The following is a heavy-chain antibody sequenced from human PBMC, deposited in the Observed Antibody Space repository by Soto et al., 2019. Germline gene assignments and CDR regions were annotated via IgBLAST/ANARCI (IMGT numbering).Heavy chain of an antibody. CDR2: IYHSGST. Sequence: PSETLSLTCAVSGGSISSGGYSWSWIRQPPGKGLEWIGYIYHSGSTYYNPSLKSRVTISVDTSKDQFSLNLSSVTAADTAVYYCARGHTGVAGTGAYANRRPRQNNWFDPWGQGTQVTVST. CDR1: GGSISSGGYS. D-gene: IGHD6-19*01. V-gene: IGHV4-30-2*01. J-gene: IGHJ5*02. CDR3: ARGHTGVAGTGAYANRRPRQNNWFDP.